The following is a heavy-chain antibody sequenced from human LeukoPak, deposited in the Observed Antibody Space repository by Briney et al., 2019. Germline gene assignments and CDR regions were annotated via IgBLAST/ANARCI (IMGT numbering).Heavy chain of an antibody. J-gene: IGHJ4*02. CDR1: GGCINNYY. CDR3: ARGGWSLDY. V-gene: IGHV4-59*01. Sequence: PSEILSLTCTVSGGCINNYYWSWIRQSPGKALEWIGYIYYSGSTNYNPSLKSRVTISVDTSKNQFSLKLSSVTAADTAVYYCARGGWSLDYWGQGTLVTVSS. D-gene: IGHD6-19*01. CDR2: IYYSGST.